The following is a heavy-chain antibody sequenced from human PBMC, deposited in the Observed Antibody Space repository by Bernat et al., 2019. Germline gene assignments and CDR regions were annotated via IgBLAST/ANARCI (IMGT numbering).Heavy chain of an antibody. J-gene: IGHJ4*02. D-gene: IGHD3-16*01. CDR3: ARDRGSPPDSYTYFDY. Sequence: QVQLVESGGGVVQPGRSLRLSCAASGFTFSSYAMYWVRQAPGKGLEWVAVISYDESNKYYADSVKGRFTISRDNSKNTLYLQMNSLRAEDTAVYYCARDRGSPPDSYTYFDYWGQGTLVTVSS. CDR1: GFTFSSYA. CDR2: ISYDESNK. V-gene: IGHV3-30-3*01.